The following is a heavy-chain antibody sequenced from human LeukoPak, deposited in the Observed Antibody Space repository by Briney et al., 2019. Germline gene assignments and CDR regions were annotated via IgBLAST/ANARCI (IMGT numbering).Heavy chain of an antibody. CDR1: GYTFINYA. CDR2: INAGDGET. Sequence: ASVKVSCKASGYTFINYAMHWVRQAPGQRLEWMGWINAGDGETKYSQKFQGRVTLARDTSASTVYMEVSSLRSEDTAVYYCARDAIPGRTSHFDYWGQGTLVTVSS. J-gene: IGHJ4*02. D-gene: IGHD1-20*01. V-gene: IGHV1-3*01. CDR3: ARDAIPGRTSHFDY.